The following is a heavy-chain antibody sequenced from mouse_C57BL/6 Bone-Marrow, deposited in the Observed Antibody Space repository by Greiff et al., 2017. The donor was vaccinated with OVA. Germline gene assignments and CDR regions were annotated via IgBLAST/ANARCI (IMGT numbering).Heavy chain of an antibody. CDR2: INSGGSYT. D-gene: IGHD2-4*01. V-gene: IGHV5-6*01. CDR3: ARLDYGWFAY. J-gene: IGHJ3*01. CDR1: GFTFSSYG. Sequence: EVKLMESGGDLVKPGGSLKLSCAASGFTFSSYGMSWVRQTPDKRLEWVATINSGGSYTYYPHSVKGRFTISRDNAKNTLYLQMSSLKSEDTAVYYCARLDYGWFAYWGQGTLVTVSA.